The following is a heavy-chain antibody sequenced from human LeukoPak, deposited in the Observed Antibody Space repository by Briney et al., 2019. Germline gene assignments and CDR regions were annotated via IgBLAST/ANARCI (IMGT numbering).Heavy chain of an antibody. D-gene: IGHD7-27*01. CDR2: MNPNSGNT. CDR1: GYTFTSYD. V-gene: IGHV1-8*03. J-gene: IGHJ4*02. CDR3: ARNQRNWDLDY. Sequence: ASVKVSCKASGYTFTSYDINWVRQATGQGLEWMGWMNPNSGNTGYAQKFQGRVTITRNTSKTTAYMELNSLRSEDTAVYYCARNQRNWDLDYWGQGTLVTVSS.